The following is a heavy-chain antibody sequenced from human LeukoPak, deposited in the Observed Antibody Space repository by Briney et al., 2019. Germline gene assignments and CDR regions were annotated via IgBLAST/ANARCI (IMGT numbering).Heavy chain of an antibody. D-gene: IGHD3-3*01. CDR3: ARVGTIFGVVLGRYYFDY. CDR2: IYYSGST. Sequence: SETLSLTCTVSGGSISSYYWSWIRQPPGKGLEWIGYIYYSGSTNYNPSLKSRVTISVDTSKNQFSLKLSSVTAADTAVYYCARVGTIFGVVLGRYYFDYWGQGTLVTVSS. J-gene: IGHJ4*02. CDR1: GGSISSYY. V-gene: IGHV4-59*01.